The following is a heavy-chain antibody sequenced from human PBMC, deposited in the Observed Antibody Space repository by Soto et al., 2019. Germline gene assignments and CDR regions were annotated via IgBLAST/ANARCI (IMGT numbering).Heavy chain of an antibody. D-gene: IGHD1-26*01. J-gene: IGHJ3*01. Sequence: QVQLVQSGAEVKKPGSSVKVSCKASGGTFSTYGITWVRQAAGQGLEWMGGIIPISGTIKFAQKLQGRLTTIPHESTSTVYMELSSVTSEATTVYYCASRERVDAFDVWGQGTMVTVSS. CDR3: ASRERVDAFDV. V-gene: IGHV1-69*01. CDR1: GGTFSTYG. CDR2: IIPISGTI.